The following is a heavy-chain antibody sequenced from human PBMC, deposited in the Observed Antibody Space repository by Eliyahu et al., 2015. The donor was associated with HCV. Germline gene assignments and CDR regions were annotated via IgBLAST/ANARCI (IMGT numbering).Heavy chain of an antibody. Sequence: EVQLLESGGGLVKPGGSLRLSCAASGFTFSDAWMSWVRQAPGKGLEWVGRFKSKTDGGTIDYAAPVKGRFTISRDDSKNTLYLEMNSLKTEDTAVYYCTTLTSYYYDSRGDEYFRHWGQGTLVTVSS. CDR2: FKSKTDGGTI. J-gene: IGHJ1*01. V-gene: IGHV3-15*01. D-gene: IGHD3-22*01. CDR1: GFTFSDAW. CDR3: TTLTSYYYDSRGDEYFRH.